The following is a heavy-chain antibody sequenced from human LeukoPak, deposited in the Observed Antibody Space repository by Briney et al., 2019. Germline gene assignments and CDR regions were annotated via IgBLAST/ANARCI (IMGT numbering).Heavy chain of an antibody. J-gene: IGHJ4*02. CDR1: GYSFTSYW. Sequence: GESLKISCKGSGYSFTSYWIGWVRQMPGKGPEWMGIIYPGDSDTRYSQSFQGQVTISADKSISTAYLQWSSLKASDTAMYYCARLGRYYYDSSGYYHFDYWGQGTLVTVSS. D-gene: IGHD3-22*01. V-gene: IGHV5-51*01. CDR2: IYPGDSDT. CDR3: ARLGRYYYDSSGYYHFDY.